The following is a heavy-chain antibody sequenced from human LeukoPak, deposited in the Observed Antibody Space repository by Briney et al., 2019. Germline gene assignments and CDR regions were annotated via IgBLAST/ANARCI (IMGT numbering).Heavy chain of an antibody. D-gene: IGHD6-13*01. V-gene: IGHV3-21*01. Sequence: GGSLRLSCAASGFTFSSYAMNWVRQAPGKGLEWVSSISSSSSYIYYADSVKGRLTISRDNAKNSLYLQMNSLRAEDTAVYYCARSHSSSWYYFDYWGQGTLVTVSS. CDR2: ISSSSSYI. J-gene: IGHJ4*02. CDR3: ARSHSSSWYYFDY. CDR1: GFTFSSYA.